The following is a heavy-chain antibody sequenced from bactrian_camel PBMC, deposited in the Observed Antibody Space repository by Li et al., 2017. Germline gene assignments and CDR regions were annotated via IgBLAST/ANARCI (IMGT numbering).Heavy chain of an antibody. CDR1: RFTVSSYW. D-gene: IGHD4*01. CDR3: VRDYKSGDYRDDFGY. Sequence: QLVESGGGSALAGGSVRLSCAASRFTVSSYWMYWVRQAPGKGFEWVSRMSSGGAPTTYADSVKGRFTIPRDNAKNTVFLQMNYLKPEDTGVYYCVRDYKSGDYRDDFGYWGQGTQVTVSS. J-gene: IGHJ6*01. V-gene: IGHV3S25*01. CDR2: MSSGGAPT.